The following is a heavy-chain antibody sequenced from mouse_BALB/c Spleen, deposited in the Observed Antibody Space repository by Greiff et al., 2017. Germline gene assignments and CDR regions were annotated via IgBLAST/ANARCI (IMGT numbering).Heavy chain of an antibody. CDR2: INPSSGYT. CDR1: GYTFTSYT. V-gene: IGHV1-4*01. Sequence: VKLVESGAELARPGASVKMSCKASGYTFTSYTMHWVKQRPGQGLEWIGYINPSSGYTNYNQKFKDKATLTADKSSSTAYMQLSSLTSEDSAVYYCARPGGNPWFAYWGQGTLVTVSA. CDR3: ARPGGNPWFAY. J-gene: IGHJ3*01. D-gene: IGHD2-1*01.